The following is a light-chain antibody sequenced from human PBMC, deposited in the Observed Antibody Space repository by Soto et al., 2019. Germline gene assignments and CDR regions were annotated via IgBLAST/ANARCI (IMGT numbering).Light chain of an antibody. V-gene: IGKV3-15*01. CDR1: QSVGRN. CDR3: QQYNNWPRT. Sequence: EIVMTQSPATLSVTPGDEATLFCRASQSVGRNLAWYQQRPGQAPRLLIYGASTRATGIPARFSGSGSGTEFTLTISSLQSEDFAVYYCQQYNNWPRTFGQGTKVDIK. J-gene: IGKJ1*01. CDR2: GAS.